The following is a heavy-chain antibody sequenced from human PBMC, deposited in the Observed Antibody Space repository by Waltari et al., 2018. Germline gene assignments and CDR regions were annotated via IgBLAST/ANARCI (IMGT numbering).Heavy chain of an antibody. J-gene: IGHJ6*02. CDR3: ARGTRVQGVIIFGMDV. CDR1: GGSISSSSYY. CDR2: IYYSGST. D-gene: IGHD3-10*01. V-gene: IGHV4-39*07. Sequence: QLQLQESGPGLVKPSETLSLTCTVSGGSISSSSYYWGWIRQPPGTGLEWIGSIYYSGSTDDNPTLKSRVTISVETSKNQFSLKLSSVTAADTAVYYCARGTRVQGVIIFGMDVWGQGTTVTVSS.